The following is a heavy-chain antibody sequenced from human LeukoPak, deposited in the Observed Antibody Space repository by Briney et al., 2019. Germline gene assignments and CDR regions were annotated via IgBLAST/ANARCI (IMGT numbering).Heavy chain of an antibody. Sequence: ASVKVSCKASGYTFTSYYMHWVRQAPGQGLEWMGIINPSGGSTSYAQKFQGRVTMTRDTSTSTVYMELSSLRSEDTAVYYCARGMAEWEPPYTHFDYWGQGTLVTVSS. D-gene: IGHD1-26*01. J-gene: IGHJ4*02. CDR3: ARGMAEWEPPYTHFDY. V-gene: IGHV1-46*01. CDR2: INPSGGST. CDR1: GYTFTSYY.